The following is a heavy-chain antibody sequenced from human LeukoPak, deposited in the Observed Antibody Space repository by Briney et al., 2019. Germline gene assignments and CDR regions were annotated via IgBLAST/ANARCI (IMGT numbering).Heavy chain of an antibody. D-gene: IGHD3-22*01. J-gene: IGHJ4*02. Sequence: ASVKVSCKVSGYTLTELSMHWVRQAPGKGLEWMGGFDPEDGETIYAQKFQGRVTMTEDTSTDTAYMELSSLRSEDTAVYYCATRVYDSSGYCQRSFDYWGQGTLVTVSS. CDR2: FDPEDGET. V-gene: IGHV1-24*01. CDR3: ATRVYDSSGYCQRSFDY. CDR1: GYTLTELS.